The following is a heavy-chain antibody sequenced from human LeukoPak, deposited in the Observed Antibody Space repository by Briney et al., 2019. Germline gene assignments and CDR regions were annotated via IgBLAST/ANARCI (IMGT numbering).Heavy chain of an antibody. CDR1: GYTFTGYY. Sequence: ASVKVSCKASGYTFTGYYMHWVRQAPGQELEWMGWINPNSGGTNYAQKFQGRVTMTRHTSISTAYMELSRLRSDDTAVYYCARSRYCSSTSCYYFDYWGQGTLVTVSS. CDR3: ARSRYCSSTSCYYFDY. J-gene: IGHJ4*02. V-gene: IGHV1-2*02. D-gene: IGHD2-2*01. CDR2: INPNSGGT.